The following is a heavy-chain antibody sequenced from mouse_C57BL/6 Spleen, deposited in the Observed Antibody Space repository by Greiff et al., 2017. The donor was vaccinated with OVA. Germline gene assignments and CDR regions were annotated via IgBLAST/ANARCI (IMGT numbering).Heavy chain of an antibody. CDR3: ARIYYDYDEGYYYAMDY. Sequence: VHLVESGPGLVQPSQSLSITCTVSGFSLTSYGVHWVRQSPGKGLEWLGVIWSGGSTDYNAAFISRLSISKDNSKSQVFFKMNSLQADDTAIYYCARIYYDYDEGYYYAMDYWGQGTSVTVSS. D-gene: IGHD2-4*01. CDR1: GFSLTSYG. J-gene: IGHJ4*01. CDR2: IWSGGST. V-gene: IGHV2-2*01.